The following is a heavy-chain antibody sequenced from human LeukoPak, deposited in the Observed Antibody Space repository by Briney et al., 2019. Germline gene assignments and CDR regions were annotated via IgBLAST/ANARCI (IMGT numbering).Heavy chain of an antibody. D-gene: IGHD4-11*01. Sequence: GGSLRLSCAASGFTFSSNAMSWVRQAPGKGLEWVSGIIGSGTTTYYADSVKGRFTISRDNSKNTLYLQMNSLRAEDTAIYYCAKDGGYTNYVGWFDPWGQGTLVTVSS. J-gene: IGHJ5*02. CDR2: IIGSGTTT. CDR3: AKDGGYTNYVGWFDP. CDR1: GFTFSSNA. V-gene: IGHV3-23*01.